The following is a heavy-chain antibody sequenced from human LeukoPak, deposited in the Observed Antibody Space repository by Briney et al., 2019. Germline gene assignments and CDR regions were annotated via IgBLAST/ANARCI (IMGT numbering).Heavy chain of an antibody. CDR3: ARVVAGATVTTVNYYYGMDV. Sequence: ASVKVSCKASGYTFTCYYMHWVRQAPGQGLEWMGRINPNSGGTNYAQKFQGRVTMTRDTSISTAYMELSRLRSDDTAVYYCARVVAGATVTTVNYYYGMDVWGQGTTVTVSS. V-gene: IGHV1-2*06. CDR1: GYTFTCYY. D-gene: IGHD4-11*01. CDR2: INPNSGGT. J-gene: IGHJ6*02.